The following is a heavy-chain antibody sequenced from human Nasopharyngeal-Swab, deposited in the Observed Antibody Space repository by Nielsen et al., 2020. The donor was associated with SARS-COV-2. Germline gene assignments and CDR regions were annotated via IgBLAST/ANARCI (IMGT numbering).Heavy chain of an antibody. CDR3: ARDRMMGAAAALDY. V-gene: IGHV3-23*01. CDR1: GFTFSSYA. D-gene: IGHD6-13*01. J-gene: IGHJ4*02. Sequence: EGSLRLSCAASGFTFSSYAMSWVRQAPGKGLEWVSAISGSGGSTYYADSVKGRFTISRDNSKNTLYLQMNSLRAEDTAVYYCARDRMMGAAAALDYWGQGTLVTVSS. CDR2: ISGSGGST.